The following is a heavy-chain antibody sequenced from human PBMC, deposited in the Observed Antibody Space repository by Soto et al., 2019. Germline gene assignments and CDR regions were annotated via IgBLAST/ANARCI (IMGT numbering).Heavy chain of an antibody. V-gene: IGHV6-1*01. Sequence: SHTRSLTCAISGYSVSSNSAAWNLIRQSPSRGLEWLGRTYYRSKWYNDYAVSVKSRITINPDTSKNQFSLQLNSVTPEDTAVYYCARAGYSYGFRDWYFDLWGRGTLVTVSS. CDR3: ARAGYSYGFRDWYFDL. CDR1: GYSVSSNSAA. J-gene: IGHJ2*01. D-gene: IGHD5-18*01. CDR2: TYYRSKWYN.